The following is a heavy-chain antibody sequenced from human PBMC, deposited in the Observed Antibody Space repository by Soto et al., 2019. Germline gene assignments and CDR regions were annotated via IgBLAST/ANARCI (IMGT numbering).Heavy chain of an antibody. D-gene: IGHD3-16*01. V-gene: IGHV3-23*01. CDR3: AKNVNSYDYYHFDY. Sequence: PGGSLRLSCAASGFSFSNYGMTWVRLAPGKGLEWVSVIGGSGGRALYADSVKGRFTISRDNSRNTVFLQLNSLRAEDSAVYYCAKNVNSYDYYHFDYWGQGSPVTVSS. CDR2: IGGSGGRA. J-gene: IGHJ4*02. CDR1: GFSFSNYG.